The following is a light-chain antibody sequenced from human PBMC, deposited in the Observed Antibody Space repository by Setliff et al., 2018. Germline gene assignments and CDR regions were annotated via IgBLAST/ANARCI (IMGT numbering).Light chain of an antibody. V-gene: IGLV2-14*03. Sequence: QSALAQPASVSESPGQSITISCTGTSSDVGYYNFVSWYQQHPGKAPKLMIYDVTDRPSGISNRFSGSKSGNTASLTISGLQAEDEADYYCLSYTSKTTHALFAGGTQLTVL. J-gene: IGLJ2*01. CDR1: SSDVGYYNF. CDR2: DVT. CDR3: LSYTSKTTHAL.